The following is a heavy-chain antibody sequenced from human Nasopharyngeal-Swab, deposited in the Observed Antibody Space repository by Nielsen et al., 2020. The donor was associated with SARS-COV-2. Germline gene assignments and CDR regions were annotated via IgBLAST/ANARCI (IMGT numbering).Heavy chain of an antibody. J-gene: IGHJ6*03. Sequence: GESLKISCAASGFTFSSSAIHWVRQAPGKGLEWVAFISYDGSNQYYADSVKGRFTISRDNSKNTLYLQMNSLRPEDTGVYYCAREGVVATADSTFAVVNNYYYYMDVWGKGTTVTASS. CDR2: ISYDGSNQ. V-gene: IGHV3-30-3*01. CDR1: GFTFSSSA. CDR3: AREGVVATADSTFAVVNNYYYYMDV. D-gene: IGHD3-3*01.